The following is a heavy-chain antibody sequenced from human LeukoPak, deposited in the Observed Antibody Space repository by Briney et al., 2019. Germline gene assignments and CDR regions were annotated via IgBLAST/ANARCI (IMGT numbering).Heavy chain of an antibody. J-gene: IGHJ6*02. CDR3: AREKMEVGYYGLDV. CDR2: IIPILNIP. CDR1: RGTFDNSA. Sequence: SVKVSCKASRGTFDNSAINWVRQAPGQPLEWMGRIIPILNIPNYAQKLQGRVTIAADKSTSTAYMELSSLRSDDTAVYYCAREKMEVGYYGLDVWGQGTTVTVSS. V-gene: IGHV1-69*04. D-gene: IGHD1-1*01.